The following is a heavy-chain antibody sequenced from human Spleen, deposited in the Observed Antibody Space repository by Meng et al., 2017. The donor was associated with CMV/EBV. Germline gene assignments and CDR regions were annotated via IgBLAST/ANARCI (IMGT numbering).Heavy chain of an antibody. CDR2: ISAYSGNI. J-gene: IGHJ6*02. D-gene: IGHD2-15*01. CDR3: ARDVGPHYGYGMDV. CDR1: GYTFSDYG. V-gene: IGHV1-18*01. Sequence: ASVKVSCKASGYTFSDYGISWVRQAPGQRPEWMGWISAYSGNIKYAERFQGRVSMTTDTSTSTAYMELGGLRSDDTAVYYCARDVGPHYGYGMDVWGQGTTVTVSS.